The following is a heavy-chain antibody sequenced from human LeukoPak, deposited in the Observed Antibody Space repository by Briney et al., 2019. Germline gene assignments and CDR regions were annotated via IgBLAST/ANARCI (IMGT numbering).Heavy chain of an antibody. Sequence: GASVKVSCKASGYTFTGYYMHWVRQAPGQGLEWMGWINPNSGGTNYAQKFQGRVTMTRDTSISTAYMELSRLRSDDTAVYYCARHGGGDNEITGTASDFDYWGQGTLVTVSS. CDR1: GYTFTGYY. J-gene: IGHJ4*02. CDR3: ARHGGGDNEITGTASDFDY. V-gene: IGHV1-2*02. CDR2: INPNSGGT. D-gene: IGHD1-20*01.